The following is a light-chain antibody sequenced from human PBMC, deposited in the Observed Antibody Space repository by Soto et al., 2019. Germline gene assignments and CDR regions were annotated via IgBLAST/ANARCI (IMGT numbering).Light chain of an antibody. CDR3: SSYTSKSSLI. V-gene: IGLV2-14*01. CDR2: EVR. J-gene: IGLJ2*01. Sequence: QSALTQPASVSRSPGQSITISCAGTMRDVGAYNLVSWYQQHPGRAPQLIIYEVRNRPSGISFRFSGSKSGNTASLTISGLQAEDEADYYCSSYTSKSSLIFGGGIKLTVL. CDR1: MRDVGAYNL.